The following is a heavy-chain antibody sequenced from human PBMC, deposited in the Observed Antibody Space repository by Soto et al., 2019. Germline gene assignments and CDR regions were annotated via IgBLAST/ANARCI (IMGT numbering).Heavy chain of an antibody. Sequence: SETLSLTCTVSGASIRSTDYYWSWIRQAPGKGLEWIGYVYYTGSTYYNPSLMSRLTISVDTSKNQFSLKLTSVTAAETAVYYCVRTAREGAVPPHWFDRSGQGTQVSVSS. J-gene: IGHJ5*02. CDR1: GASIRSTDYY. CDR3: VRTAREGAVPPHWFDR. CDR2: VYYTGST. D-gene: IGHD2-21*02. V-gene: IGHV4-30-4*01.